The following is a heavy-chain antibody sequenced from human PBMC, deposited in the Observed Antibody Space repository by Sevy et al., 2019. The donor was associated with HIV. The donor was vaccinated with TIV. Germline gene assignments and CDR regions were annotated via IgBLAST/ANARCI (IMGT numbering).Heavy chain of an antibody. Sequence: ASVKVSCKASGGTFSIYAIYWVRQAPGQGLEWMGGIFPSFGTANYAQKFQGRVTITADESTATAYLELSMLRSGDTAVDYCARAGRGVVHFYYYAIDVWGQGTTVTVSS. J-gene: IGHJ6*02. CDR2: IFPSFGTA. CDR3: ARAGRGVVHFYYYAIDV. V-gene: IGHV1-69*13. CDR1: GGTFSIYA. D-gene: IGHD2-15*01.